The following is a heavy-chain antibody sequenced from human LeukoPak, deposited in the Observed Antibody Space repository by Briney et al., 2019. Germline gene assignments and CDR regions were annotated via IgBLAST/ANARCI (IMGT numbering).Heavy chain of an antibody. D-gene: IGHD6-6*01. V-gene: IGHV3-30*18. Sequence: GGSLRLSCAASGFTFSTYGMHWVRQAPGKGLEWVAVISYDGSNKYYADSVKGRFTISRDNSKNTLYLQMNSLRAEDTAVYYCANGLGPPAEYFQHWGQGTLVTVSS. CDR3: ANGLGPPAEYFQH. CDR1: GFTFSTYG. CDR2: ISYDGSNK. J-gene: IGHJ1*01.